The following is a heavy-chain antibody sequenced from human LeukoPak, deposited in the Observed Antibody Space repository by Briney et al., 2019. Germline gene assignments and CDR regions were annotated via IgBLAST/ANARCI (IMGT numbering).Heavy chain of an antibody. V-gene: IGHV1-2*02. J-gene: IGHJ4*02. D-gene: IGHD4-11*01. CDR3: ARAHMTTVTLGDY. CDR2: INPNSGVT. CDR1: GYTLTDYY. Sequence: ASVKVSCKASGYTLTDYYIHWVRQAPGQGLEWMGWINPNSGVTNYAQKFQGRVTLTRDTPISTAYMEVSRLRSDDTAVYHCARAHMTTVTLGDYWGQGTLVTVSS.